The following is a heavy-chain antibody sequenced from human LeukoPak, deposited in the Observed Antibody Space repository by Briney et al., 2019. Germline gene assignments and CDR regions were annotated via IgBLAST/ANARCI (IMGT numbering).Heavy chain of an antibody. D-gene: IGHD3-22*01. CDR1: GGSISRDY. J-gene: IGHJ6*02. V-gene: IGHV4-59*01. Sequence: SQTLSLTCTVSGGSISRDYWSWIRQPPGKGLEWIGYIYYTGSTNYNPSLKSRVTISVDTSKNQFSLKLSSVTAADTAVYYCARDSYYDSSGYYYGMDVWGQGTTVTVSS. CDR3: ARDSYYDSSGYYYGMDV. CDR2: IYYTGST.